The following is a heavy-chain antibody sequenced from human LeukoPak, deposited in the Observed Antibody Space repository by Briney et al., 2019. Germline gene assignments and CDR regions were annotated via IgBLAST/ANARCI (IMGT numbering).Heavy chain of an antibody. CDR1: AFIFSDYW. J-gene: IGHJ4*02. D-gene: IGHD2-2*01. Sequence: AGGSLRLSCAASAFIFSDYWMHWVRQAPGKGLMWVSRINYDGSSTTYADSVKGRFTISRDNTKNTLSLQMNSLRAEDTAVYYCARNLPAADYWGQGTLVTVSS. CDR3: ARNLPAADY. V-gene: IGHV3-74*01. CDR2: INYDGSST.